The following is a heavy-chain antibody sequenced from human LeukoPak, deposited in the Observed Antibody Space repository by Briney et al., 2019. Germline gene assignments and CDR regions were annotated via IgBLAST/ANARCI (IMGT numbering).Heavy chain of an antibody. Sequence: SVKVSCKASGGTFSSYTISWVRQAPGQGLEWIGRIIPILGIANYAQKFQGRATITADKSTSTAYMELSSLRSEDTAVYYCATIFLPPNRYYYYYMDVWGKGTTVTVSS. D-gene: IGHD3-3*01. CDR3: ATIFLPPNRYYYYYMDV. J-gene: IGHJ6*03. CDR2: IIPILGIA. CDR1: GGTFSSYT. V-gene: IGHV1-69*02.